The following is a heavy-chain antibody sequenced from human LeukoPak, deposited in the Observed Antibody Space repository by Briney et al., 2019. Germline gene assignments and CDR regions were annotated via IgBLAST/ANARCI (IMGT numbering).Heavy chain of an antibody. D-gene: IGHD6-19*01. J-gene: IGHJ3*02. Sequence: GGSLRLSCAASGFTFSSYWMHWVRQAPGKGLVWVSRINSDGSSTSYADSVKGRFTISRDNAKNTLYLQMNSLRAEDTAVYYCARGLRYSSGWYLDAFDIWGQGTMVTVSS. CDR2: INSDGSST. V-gene: IGHV3-74*01. CDR3: ARGLRYSSGWYLDAFDI. CDR1: GFTFSSYW.